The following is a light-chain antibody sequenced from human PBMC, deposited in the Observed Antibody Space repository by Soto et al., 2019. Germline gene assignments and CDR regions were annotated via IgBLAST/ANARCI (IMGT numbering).Light chain of an antibody. V-gene: IGKV3-20*01. CDR1: QSVSSY. CDR2: GGS. Sequence: EIVMTQSPATLSVSPGERATLSCRASQSVSSYLAWYQQKPGQAPRLLIYGGSSRATGIPDRFSGSGSGTDFTLTISRLEPEDFAVYYCHQYGSSSWTFGQGTKVDIK. CDR3: HQYGSSSWT. J-gene: IGKJ1*01.